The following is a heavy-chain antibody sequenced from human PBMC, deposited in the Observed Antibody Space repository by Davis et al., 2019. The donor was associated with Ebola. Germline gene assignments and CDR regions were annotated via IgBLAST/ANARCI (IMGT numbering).Heavy chain of an antibody. V-gene: IGHV4-59*01. CDR1: GGSISSYY. Sequence: PSETLSLTCTVSGGSISSYYWSWIRQPPGKGLEWIGYIYYSGSTNYNPSLKSRVTISVDTSKNQFSLKLSSVTAADTAVYYCARPERETWYFDLWGRGTLVTVSS. J-gene: IGHJ2*01. CDR2: IYYSGST. CDR3: ARPERETWYFDL.